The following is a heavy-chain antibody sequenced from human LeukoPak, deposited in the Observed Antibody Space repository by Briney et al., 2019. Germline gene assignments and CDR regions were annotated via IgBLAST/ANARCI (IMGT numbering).Heavy chain of an antibody. CDR2: ISSDGSST. CDR3: ARGYSGSYRVDY. Sequence: GVSQRLSCAASGFTFSSYAMSWVRQAPGKGLEWVSRISSDGSSTTYADSVKGRFTISRDNAKNTLYLQMNSLRAEDTAVYYCARGYSGSYRVDYWGQGTLVTVSS. J-gene: IGHJ4*02. CDR1: GFTFSSYA. V-gene: IGHV3-74*01. D-gene: IGHD1-26*01.